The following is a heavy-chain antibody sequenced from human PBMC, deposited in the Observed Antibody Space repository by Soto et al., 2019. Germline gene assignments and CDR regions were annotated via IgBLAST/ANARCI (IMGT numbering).Heavy chain of an antibody. V-gene: IGHV6-1*01. J-gene: IGHJ4*01. Sequence: QTLSLSCAISGDSVSSTSATWSWIRKSQSGGLEWVGRTYYRSKGYSDYAVSVKSRITINPDTSKNQFSLQLNSVTPADTAVYYWSLWCYFRVWLWGQGTLVNVPS. CDR2: TYYRSKGYS. CDR3: SLWCYFRVWL. D-gene: IGHD2-21*01. CDR1: GDSVSSTSAT.